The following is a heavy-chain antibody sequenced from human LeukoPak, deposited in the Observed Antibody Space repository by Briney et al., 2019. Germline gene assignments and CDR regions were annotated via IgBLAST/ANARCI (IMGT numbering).Heavy chain of an antibody. J-gene: IGHJ4*02. D-gene: IGHD6-13*01. CDR1: GFTFSSYW. CDR3: TRGPQYYSSSWSNNFDY. Sequence: GGSLRLSCAASGFTFSSYWMSWVRQAPGKGLEWVANIKQDGSEKYYVDSVKGRFTISRDNAKNSLYLQMNSLRAEDTAVYYCTRGPQYYSSSWSNNFDYWGQGTLVTVSS. CDR2: IKQDGSEK. V-gene: IGHV3-7*01.